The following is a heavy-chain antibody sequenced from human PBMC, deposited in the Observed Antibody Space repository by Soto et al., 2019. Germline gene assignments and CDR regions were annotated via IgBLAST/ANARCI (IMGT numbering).Heavy chain of an antibody. D-gene: IGHD4-4*01. CDR2: ISGSGGST. Sequence: GGSMRLSCAASGFTFTSYAMSWVRQAPGKGLEWVSVISGSGGSTYYADSVKGRFTISRDNSENTLYLQMNSLRVEDTAVYYCANDGSNPRLFYNGLDVWGQGTTVTVSS. J-gene: IGHJ6*02. CDR1: GFTFTSYA. CDR3: ANDGSNPRLFYNGLDV. V-gene: IGHV3-23*01.